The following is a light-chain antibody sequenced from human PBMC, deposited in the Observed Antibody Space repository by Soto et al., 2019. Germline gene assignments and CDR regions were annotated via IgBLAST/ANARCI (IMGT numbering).Light chain of an antibody. Sequence: DIQMTQPQSTLSASVGDRVTINWRASQSISSWLAWYQQKPGKAPKFLIYDASSLESGVPSRFSGSGSGTEFTLTITSLQPDDFATYYCQQYNSYTITFGQGTRLEIK. CDR1: QSISSW. CDR2: DAS. CDR3: QQYNSYTIT. V-gene: IGKV1-5*01. J-gene: IGKJ5*01.